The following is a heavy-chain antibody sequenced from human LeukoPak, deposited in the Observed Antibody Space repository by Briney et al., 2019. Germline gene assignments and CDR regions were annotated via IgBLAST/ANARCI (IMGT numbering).Heavy chain of an antibody. CDR1: GFTFSNYA. CDR3: AKASGSGTYYKSPFDY. V-gene: IGHV3-23*01. Sequence: GGSLRLSCAASGFTFSNYAMSWVRQAPGKGLEWVSAISGRPSYADSVKGRFTISRDNSKNTLYLQVNSLRAEDTAVYYCAKASGSGTYYKSPFDYWGQGTLVTVSS. J-gene: IGHJ4*02. D-gene: IGHD3-10*01. CDR2: ISGRP.